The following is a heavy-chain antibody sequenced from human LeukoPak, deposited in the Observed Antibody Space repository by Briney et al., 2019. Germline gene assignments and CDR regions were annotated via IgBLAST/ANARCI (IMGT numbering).Heavy chain of an antibody. V-gene: IGHV4-39*07. CDR3: ARPSITIFGSNWFDP. CDR2: IYYSGST. Sequence: PSETLSLTCTVSGGSVTSTTYYWGCIRQPPGKGLECIGNIYYSGSTYYNPSLKSRVTISVDTSKNQFSLEMSSVTAADTAVYYCARPSITIFGSNWFDPWGQGTLVTVSS. CDR1: GGSVTSTTYY. D-gene: IGHD3-3*01. J-gene: IGHJ5*02.